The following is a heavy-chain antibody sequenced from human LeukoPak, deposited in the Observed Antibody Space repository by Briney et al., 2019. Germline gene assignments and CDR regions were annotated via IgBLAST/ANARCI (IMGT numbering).Heavy chain of an antibody. J-gene: IGHJ4*02. CDR2: IYYSGST. Sequence: SETLSLTCTVSGSSISSGDYYWSWIRQPPGKGLEWIGYIYYSGSTYYNPSLKSRVTISVDTSKNQFSLKLSSVTAADTAVYYCASGDYDFAAVLFDYWGQGTLVTVSS. V-gene: IGHV4-30-4*01. CDR3: ASGDYDFAAVLFDY. D-gene: IGHD3-3*01. CDR1: GSSISSGDYY.